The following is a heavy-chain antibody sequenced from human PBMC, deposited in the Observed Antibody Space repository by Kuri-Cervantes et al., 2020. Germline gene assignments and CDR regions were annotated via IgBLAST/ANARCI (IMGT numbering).Heavy chain of an antibody. D-gene: IGHD2-2*01. CDR3: ARANDCSSTSCKTSWGFDL. J-gene: IGHJ2*01. V-gene: IGHV6-1*01. CDR2: TYYRSKWYN. Sequence: SQTLSLTCAISVDSVSSNDVAWSWIRQSPSRGLEWLGRTYYRSKWYNDYALSVKSRITINPDTSKNQFSLQLSSVTAADTAVYYCARANDCSSTSCKTSWGFDLWGRGTLVTVSS. CDR1: VDSVSSNDVA.